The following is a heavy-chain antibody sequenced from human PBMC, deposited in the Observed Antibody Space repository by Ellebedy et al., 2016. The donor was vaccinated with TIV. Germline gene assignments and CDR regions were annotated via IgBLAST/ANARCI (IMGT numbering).Heavy chain of an antibody. D-gene: IGHD4-17*01. CDR3: ARFKTTELSTSFYFDY. CDR2: ISSDGRRT. CDR1: GFTFSSYS. J-gene: IGHJ4*02. V-gene: IGHV3-30*03. Sequence: GESLKISCAASGFTFSSYSMNWVRQAPGKGLEWVAVISSDGRRTYYADSVKGRFSVSRDNSNNTLYLQMNSLRAEDTAMYYCARFKTTELSTSFYFDYWGQGTLVTVSS.